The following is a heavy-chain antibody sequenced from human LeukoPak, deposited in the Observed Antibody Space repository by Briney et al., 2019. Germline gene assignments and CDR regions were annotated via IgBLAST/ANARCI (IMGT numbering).Heavy chain of an antibody. Sequence: SETLSLTCTVSGGSISSYYWSWIRQPPGKGLEWIGYIYYSGSTYYNPSLKSRVTISVDTSKNQFSLKLSSVTAADTAVYYCARLGVVVPAAVEIAAAENYFDYWGQGTLVTVSS. CDR3: ARLGVVVPAAVEIAAAENYFDY. V-gene: IGHV4-59*08. CDR1: GGSISSYY. D-gene: IGHD2-2*01. CDR2: IYYSGST. J-gene: IGHJ4*02.